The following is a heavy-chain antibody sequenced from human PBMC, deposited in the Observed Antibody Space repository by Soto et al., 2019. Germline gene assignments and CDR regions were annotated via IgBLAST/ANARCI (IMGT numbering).Heavy chain of an antibody. Sequence: SETLSLTCTVSGGSISSSSYSWGWIRQPPGQGLEWIGEINHSGGTNYNPSLKSRVTISVDTSKNQFSLKLSPVTAADTAVYYCARRFGRTTVTTGSYRWFDPWGQGTLVTVSS. D-gene: IGHD4-17*01. V-gene: IGHV4-39*07. CDR3: ARRFGRTTVTTGSYRWFDP. J-gene: IGHJ5*02. CDR2: INHSGGT. CDR1: GGSISSSSYS.